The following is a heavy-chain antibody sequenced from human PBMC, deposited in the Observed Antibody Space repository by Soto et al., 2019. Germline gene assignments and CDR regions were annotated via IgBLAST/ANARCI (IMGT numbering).Heavy chain of an antibody. D-gene: IGHD6-6*01. CDR3: ARDLEYRSSAWFDP. CDR2: ISISSSYI. CDR1: VFTFSSYG. J-gene: IGHJ5*02. Sequence: GGSLRLSCAASVFTFSSYGMNLVRQAPGKGLECVASISISSSYIYYADSVKGRFTISRDNAKNSLYLQMNSLRAEDTAVYYCARDLEYRSSAWFDPWGKGT. V-gene: IGHV3-21*01.